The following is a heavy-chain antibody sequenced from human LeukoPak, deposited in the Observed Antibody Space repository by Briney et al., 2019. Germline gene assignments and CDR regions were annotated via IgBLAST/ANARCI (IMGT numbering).Heavy chain of an antibody. D-gene: IGHD6-19*01. CDR1: GFTFSSYS. CDR2: MTGSGSHI. CDR3: AREVLSYSSRAFDY. Sequence: GGSLRLSCAASGFTFSSYSMYWVRRAPGKGLVWVSGMTGSGSHIYYADSVKGRFTTSRDNSKNTLYLQMNSLRVEDTAVYYCAREVLSYSSRAFDYWGQGILVIVSS. J-gene: IGHJ4*02. V-gene: IGHV3-23*01.